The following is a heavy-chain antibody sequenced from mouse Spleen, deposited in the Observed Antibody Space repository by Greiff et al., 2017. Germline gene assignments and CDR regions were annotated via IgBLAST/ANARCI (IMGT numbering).Heavy chain of an antibody. V-gene: IGHV5-4*02. D-gene: IGHD1-1*01. CDR2: ISDGGSYT. CDR3: ARGEHYGSSYYYFDY. Sequence: EVRLVESGGGLVKPGGTLKLSCAASGFTFSDYYMYWVRQTPEKRLEWVATISDGGSYTYYPDSVKGRFISSRDNAKNNLYLQMSSLKYEDTAMYYCARGEHYGSSYYYFDYWGQGTTLTVSS. J-gene: IGHJ2*01. CDR1: GFTFSDYY.